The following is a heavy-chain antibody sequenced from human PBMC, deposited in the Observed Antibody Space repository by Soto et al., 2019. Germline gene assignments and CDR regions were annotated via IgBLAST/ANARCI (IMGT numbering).Heavy chain of an antibody. Sequence: GGSLRLSCAASGFTFSSYGMHWVRQAPGKGLEWVAVISYDGSNKYYADSVKGRFTISRDNSKNTLYLQMNSLRAEDTAVYYCAKDRLGYCTNGVCSLYYYYGMDVWGQGTTVTVSS. J-gene: IGHJ6*02. CDR2: ISYDGSNK. CDR1: GFTFSSYG. V-gene: IGHV3-30*18. D-gene: IGHD2-8*01. CDR3: AKDRLGYCTNGVCSLYYYYGMDV.